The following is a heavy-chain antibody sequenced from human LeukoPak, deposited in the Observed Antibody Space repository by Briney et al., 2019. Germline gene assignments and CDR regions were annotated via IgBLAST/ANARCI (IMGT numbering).Heavy chain of an antibody. D-gene: IGHD3-22*01. J-gene: IGHJ4*02. V-gene: IGHV4-34*01. Sequence: KTSETLSLTCTVSGGSISGYYWSWIRQPPGKGLEWIGEINHSGSTNYNPSLKSRVTISVDTSRNQFSLKLSSVTAADTAVYYCARGHPDSSGYYPFDYWGQGTLVTVSP. CDR2: INHSGST. CDR3: ARGHPDSSGYYPFDY. CDR1: GGSISGYY.